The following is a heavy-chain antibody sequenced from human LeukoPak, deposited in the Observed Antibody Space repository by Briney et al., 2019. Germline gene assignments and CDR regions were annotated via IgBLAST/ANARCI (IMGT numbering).Heavy chain of an antibody. CDR1: GGSISSYY. CDR2: FQISGTT. V-gene: IGHV4-4*07. CDR3: ARDDYYGSPGVYAFDI. Sequence: SETLSLTCTVSGGSISSYYWSWIRQPAWKGLEWIGSFQISGTTNYNPSLKSRVTMSVDASKNQFSLNLSSVTAADTAVYFCARDDYYGSPGVYAFDIWGQGTMVTVSS. J-gene: IGHJ3*02. D-gene: IGHD3-10*01.